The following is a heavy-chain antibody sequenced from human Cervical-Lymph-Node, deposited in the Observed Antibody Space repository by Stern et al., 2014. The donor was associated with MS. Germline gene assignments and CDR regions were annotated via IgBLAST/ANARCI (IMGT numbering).Heavy chain of an antibody. CDR2: ILPVFTTP. Sequence: QVPLVQSGAEVKKPGSSVKVSCKVSGGTFSSYAISWVRQAPGQGLEWMGGILPVFTTPNYAQKFQGRVTITADESTSTVYMEVSSLSSEDTAVYYCARESRHGYNFEYWGQGALVTVSS. D-gene: IGHD5-24*01. CDR3: ARESRHGYNFEY. J-gene: IGHJ4*02. V-gene: IGHV1-69*01. CDR1: GGTFSSYA.